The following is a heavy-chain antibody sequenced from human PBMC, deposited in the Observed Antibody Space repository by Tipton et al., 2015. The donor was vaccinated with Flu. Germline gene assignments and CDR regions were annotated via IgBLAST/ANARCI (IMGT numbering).Heavy chain of an antibody. CDR3: AGGTVTTWFDP. Sequence: QLVQSGAEVKRPGASVRVSCTAFGYTFRNNDINWVRQAPGQGLEWMGWMNPNLGDTGYAQKFQGRVTMTRDTSTNTAYMDLRDLTSEDTAVYYCAGGTVTTWFDPWGQGTLVTVSS. CDR2: MNPNLGDT. CDR1: GYTFRNND. D-gene: IGHD4-17*01. V-gene: IGHV1-8*01. J-gene: IGHJ5*02.